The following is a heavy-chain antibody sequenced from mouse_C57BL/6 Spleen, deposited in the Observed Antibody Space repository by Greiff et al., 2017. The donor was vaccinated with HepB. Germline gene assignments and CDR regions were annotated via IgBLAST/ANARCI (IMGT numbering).Heavy chain of an antibody. CDR3: ARVDSFDY. CDR1: GFTFSSYG. CDR2: ISSGGSYT. D-gene: IGHD1-1*02. V-gene: IGHV5-6*02. Sequence: DVMLVESGGDLVKPGGSLKLSCAASGFTFSSYGMSWVRQTPDKRLEWVATISSGGSYTYYPDSVKGRFTISRDNAKNTLYLQMSSLKSEDTAMYYCARVDSFDYWGQGTTLTVSS. J-gene: IGHJ2*01.